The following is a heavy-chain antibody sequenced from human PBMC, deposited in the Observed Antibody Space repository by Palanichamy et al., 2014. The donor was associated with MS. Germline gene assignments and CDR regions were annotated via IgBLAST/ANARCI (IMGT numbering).Heavy chain of an antibody. CDR3: ARGRLFDY. V-gene: IGHV3-48*03. CDR1: GFTFSSHE. Sequence: EVELVEVWGRALIQPGGSLRLSCAASGFTFSSHEMNWVRQAPGMRPEWVSYIGSDGSVIYYADSVKGRFTIFRDNAKSSLSLQMNSLRVEDTAVYYCARGRLFDYWGQGTLVTVSS. CDR2: IGSDGSVI. J-gene: IGHJ4*02. D-gene: IGHD6-25*01.